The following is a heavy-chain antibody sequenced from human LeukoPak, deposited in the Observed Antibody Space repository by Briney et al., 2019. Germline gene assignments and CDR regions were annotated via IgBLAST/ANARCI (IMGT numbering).Heavy chain of an antibody. V-gene: IGHV1-69*13. J-gene: IGHJ3*02. D-gene: IGHD3-22*01. Sequence: SVKVSCKASGGTFSSYAISWVRQAPGQGLEWMGGIIPIFGTANYAQKFQGRVTITADESTSTAYVELSSLRSEDTAVYYCAREGLIHYYDSSGYYYGAFDIWGQGTMVTVSS. CDR1: GGTFSSYA. CDR2: IIPIFGTA. CDR3: AREGLIHYYDSSGYYYGAFDI.